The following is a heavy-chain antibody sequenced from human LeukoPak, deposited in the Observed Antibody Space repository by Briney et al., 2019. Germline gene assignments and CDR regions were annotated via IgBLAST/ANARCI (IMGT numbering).Heavy chain of an antibody. CDR1: GGSISSYY. V-gene: IGHV4-34*01. CDR3: ARNKGITGTTRAWFDP. Sequence: PSETLSLTCTVSGGSISSYYWTWIRQPPGKGLEWIGEINHSGSTNYNPSLKSRVTISVDTSKNQFSLKLSSVTAADTAVYYCARNKGITGTTRAWFDPWGQGTLVTVSS. J-gene: IGHJ5*02. CDR2: INHSGST. D-gene: IGHD1-20*01.